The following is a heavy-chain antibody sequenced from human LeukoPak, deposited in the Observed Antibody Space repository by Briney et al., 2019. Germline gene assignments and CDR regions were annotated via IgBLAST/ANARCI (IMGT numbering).Heavy chain of an antibody. CDR3: AKVAKYYYGSETYYFFEQ. J-gene: IGHJ4*02. CDR2: IKQDGSET. D-gene: IGHD3-10*01. V-gene: IGHV3-7*01. Sequence: GGSLRLSCAASGFTFSSYWMSWVRQAPGKGLEWVANIKQDGSETHYVDSVKGRFTISRDNARNSMELQMNSLRVEDTAVYYCAKVAKYYYGSETYYFFEQWGQGTPVTASS. CDR1: GFTFSSYW.